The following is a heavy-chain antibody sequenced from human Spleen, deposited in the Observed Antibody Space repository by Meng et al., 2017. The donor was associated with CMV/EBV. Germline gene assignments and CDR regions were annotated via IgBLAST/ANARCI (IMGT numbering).Heavy chain of an antibody. D-gene: IGHD2-2*01. V-gene: IGHV1-18*04. Sequence: FTSDGISWVRQAPRQELEWMGWISPYNGDTNYARNLRGRVTMTTDTPTSTAYMELRSLRSDDTAVYYCARDIEYCSGTGRYEDCFDPWGQGTLVTVSS. J-gene: IGHJ5*02. CDR1: FTSDG. CDR2: ISPYNGDT. CDR3: ARDIEYCSGTGRYEDCFDP.